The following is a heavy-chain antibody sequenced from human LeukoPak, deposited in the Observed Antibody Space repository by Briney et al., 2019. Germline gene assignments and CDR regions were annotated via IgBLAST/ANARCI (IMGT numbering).Heavy chain of an antibody. J-gene: IGHJ2*01. V-gene: IGHV5-51*01. CDR3: ARLGGDTYYFGSASYPNWYFDL. D-gene: IGHD3-10*01. Sequence: GESLKISCQASGYTFTSYWIGWVRQMPGKGLECMGIIYPDDSDTTYSPSFQGQVTISADKSFSTAYLQWSSLKASDTAIYYCARLGGDTYYFGSASYPNWYFDLWGRGTLVTVSS. CDR2: IYPDDSDT. CDR1: GYTFTSYW.